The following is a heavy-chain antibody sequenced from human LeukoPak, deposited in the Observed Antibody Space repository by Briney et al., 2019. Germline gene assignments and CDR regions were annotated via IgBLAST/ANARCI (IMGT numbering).Heavy chain of an antibody. J-gene: IGHJ4*02. Sequence: GGSLRLSCTVSGFTVSSNSMSWVRQAPGKGLEWVSFIYSNNTHYSDSVKGRFTISRDNSKNTLYLQMNSLRAEDTAVYYRARRAGAYSHPYDYWGQGTLVTVSS. V-gene: IGHV3-53*01. CDR3: ARRAGAYSHPYDY. D-gene: IGHD4/OR15-4a*01. CDR1: GFTVSSNS. CDR2: IYSNNT.